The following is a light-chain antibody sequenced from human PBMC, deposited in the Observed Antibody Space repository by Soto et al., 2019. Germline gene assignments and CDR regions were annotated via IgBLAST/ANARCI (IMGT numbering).Light chain of an antibody. Sequence: QSALTQPPSASGSPGQSVTISCSGNSSDIGAYNYVSWYQQHPGKAPKLLISEVTKRPSGVPDRFSGSKSGNTASLTVSGLQGDDEADYYCSSYGGNNNYVIFGGGTKLTVL. CDR3: SSYGGNNNYVI. CDR1: SSDIGAYNY. CDR2: EVT. J-gene: IGLJ2*01. V-gene: IGLV2-8*01.